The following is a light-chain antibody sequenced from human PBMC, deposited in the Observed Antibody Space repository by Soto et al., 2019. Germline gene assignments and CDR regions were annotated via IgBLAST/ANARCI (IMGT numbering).Light chain of an antibody. CDR2: DVS. Sequence: QSVLTQPASVSGSPGQSITISCTGTSSDIGAYNYVSWYQQHPGKAPKLMICDVSDRPSGVSNRFSGSKSGNTASLTISGLQAEDEADYYCSPYTSSSTLYVFGTGTKVTVL. J-gene: IGLJ1*01. V-gene: IGLV2-14*01. CDR3: SPYTSSSTLYV. CDR1: SSDIGAYNY.